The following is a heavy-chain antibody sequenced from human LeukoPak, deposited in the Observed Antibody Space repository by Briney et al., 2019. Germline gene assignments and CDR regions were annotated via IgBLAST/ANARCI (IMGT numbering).Heavy chain of an antibody. D-gene: IGHD3-10*01. CDR3: ARTLRRSYYYGSGNFDY. CDR2: IYYSGST. J-gene: IGHJ4*02. CDR1: GGSISSGGYY. Sequence: SETLSLTCTVSGGSISSGGYYWSWIRQHPGKGLEWIGYIYYSGSTYYNPSLKSRVTISVDTSKNRFSLKLSSVTAADTAVYYCARTLRRSYYYGSGNFDYWGQGTLVTVSS. V-gene: IGHV4-31*03.